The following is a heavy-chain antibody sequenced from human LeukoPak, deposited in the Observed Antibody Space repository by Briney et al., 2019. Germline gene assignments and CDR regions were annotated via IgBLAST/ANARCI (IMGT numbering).Heavy chain of an antibody. CDR1: GFTFDDYG. J-gene: IGHJ4*02. V-gene: IGHV3-20*04. CDR2: INWNGGST. CDR3: ARPTIFEYYFDS. D-gene: IGHD3-9*01. Sequence: SGGSLRLSCAASGFTFDDYGMNWVRQGPGKGLEWVSGINWNGGSTGYADSVKGRFTISRDNAKNSLYLQMKSLRAEDTALYYCARPTIFEYYFDSWGQGTLVTVSS.